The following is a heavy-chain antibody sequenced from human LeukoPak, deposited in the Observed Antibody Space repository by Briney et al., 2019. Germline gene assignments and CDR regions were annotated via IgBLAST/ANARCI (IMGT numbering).Heavy chain of an antibody. J-gene: IGHJ3*01. V-gene: IGHV4-39*01. Sequence: SETLSLTCAVSGGSISSTSYYWAWIRQPPGKGLEWIGTIYYSGSTYHNPSLKSRVTMSVDTSRNQFSLKLSSVDAADAAVYYCAKAGVRYFDSSGLYAFDFWGQGTTVTVSS. D-gene: IGHD3-22*01. CDR1: GGSISSTSYY. CDR2: IYYSGST. CDR3: AKAGVRYFDSSGLYAFDF.